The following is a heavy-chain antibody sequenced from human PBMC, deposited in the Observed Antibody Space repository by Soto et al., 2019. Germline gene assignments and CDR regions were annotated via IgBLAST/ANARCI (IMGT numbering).Heavy chain of an antibody. CDR3: SRRLSGYLNYDGMDV. J-gene: IGHJ6*02. V-gene: IGHV2-5*02. Sequence: SGPTLVNPTQTLTLTCTFSGFPLSTSGMGVGWIRQPPGKALAWLALIFWDDDKRYSASLESRLTITKYTSKNQVVLTMINMDPVDTATYYCSRRLSGYLNYDGMDVWGQGTTVTVSS. CDR2: IFWDDDK. CDR1: GFPLSTSGMG. D-gene: IGHD2-15*01.